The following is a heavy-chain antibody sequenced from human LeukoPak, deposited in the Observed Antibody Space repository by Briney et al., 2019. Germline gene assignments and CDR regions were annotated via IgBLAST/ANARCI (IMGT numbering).Heavy chain of an antibody. Sequence: SVKVSCKASGFTFTSSAVQWVRQARGQRLEWIGWIVVGSGNTNYAQKFQERVTITRDMSTSLVYMELSSLRSEDTAVYYCAAEAAYYYDSRDAFDVWGQVTMVTVSS. D-gene: IGHD3-22*01. CDR1: GFTFTSSA. V-gene: IGHV1-58*01. J-gene: IGHJ3*01. CDR2: IVVGSGNT. CDR3: AAEAAYYYDSRDAFDV.